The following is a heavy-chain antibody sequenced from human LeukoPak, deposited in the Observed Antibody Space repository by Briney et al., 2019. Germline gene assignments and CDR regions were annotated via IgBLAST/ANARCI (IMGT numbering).Heavy chain of an antibody. V-gene: IGHV2-5*02. CDR3: AHRRGGSGKYYFDY. J-gene: IGHJ4*02. Sequence: SGPTLVKPTQTLTLTYTFSGFSLSTSGVGVGWIRQPPGKALEWLALIYWDDDMRYSPSLKSRLTITKDTSKNQVVLTMTNMGPVDTATYYCAHRRGGSGKYYFDYWGQGTLVTVSS. D-gene: IGHD3-10*01. CDR1: GFSLSTSGVG. CDR2: IYWDDDM.